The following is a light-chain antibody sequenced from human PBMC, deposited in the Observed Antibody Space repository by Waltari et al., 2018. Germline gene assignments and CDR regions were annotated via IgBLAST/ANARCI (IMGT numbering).Light chain of an antibody. V-gene: IGLV2-11*01. CDR2: DVT. Sequence: QSALTQPRSVSGSPGQSVTISCTGTSSDVGGYNYVSWYQQHPGKAPKLMIYDVTKGPSGVPDRFSGSKSGNTASLTISGLQAEDEADYYCCSYAGSIWVFGGGTKMTVL. J-gene: IGLJ3*02. CDR3: CSYAGSIWV. CDR1: SSDVGGYNY.